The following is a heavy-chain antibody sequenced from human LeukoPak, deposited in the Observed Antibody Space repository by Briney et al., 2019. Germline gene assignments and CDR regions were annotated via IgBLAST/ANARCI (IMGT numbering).Heavy chain of an antibody. CDR1: GFTFSSHS. J-gene: IGHJ2*01. V-gene: IGHV3-21*01. CDR3: ARDDYGDYGWYFDL. Sequence: GGSLRLSCAASGFTFSSHSMNWVRQAPGKGLEWVSSISSSSSYIYYADSVKGRFTISRDNAKNSLYLQMNSLRAEDTAVYYCARDDYGDYGWYFDLWGRGTLVTVSS. D-gene: IGHD4-17*01. CDR2: ISSSSSYI.